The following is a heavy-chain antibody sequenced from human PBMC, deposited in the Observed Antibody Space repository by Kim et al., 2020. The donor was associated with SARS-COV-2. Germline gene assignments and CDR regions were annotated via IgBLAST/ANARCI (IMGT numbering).Heavy chain of an antibody. V-gene: IGHV3-15*01. CDR1: GFTFSNAW. D-gene: IGHD3-9*01. CDR2: IKSKTDGGTT. Sequence: GGSLRLSCAASGFTFSNAWMSWVRQAPGKGLEWVGRIKSKTDGGTTDYAAPVKGRFTISRDDSKNTLYLQMNSLKTEDTAVYYCTAEGGLRYFDWLFPHLFDIWGQGTMVTVSS. J-gene: IGHJ3*02. CDR3: TAEGGLRYFDWLFPHLFDI.